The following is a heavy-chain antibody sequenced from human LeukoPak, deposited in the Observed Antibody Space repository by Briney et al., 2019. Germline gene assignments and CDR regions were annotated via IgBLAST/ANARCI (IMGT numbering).Heavy chain of an antibody. J-gene: IGHJ4*02. CDR3: ARHFPSRQIDY. CDR1: GGSISSSSYY. CDR2: IYYSGST. V-gene: IGHV4-39*01. Sequence: SETLSLTCTVSGGSISSSSYYWGWLRQPPGKGLEWIGSIYYSGSTYYNPSLKSRVAISVDTSKNQFSLKLSSVTAADTAVYYCARHFPSRQIDYWGQGTLVTVSS.